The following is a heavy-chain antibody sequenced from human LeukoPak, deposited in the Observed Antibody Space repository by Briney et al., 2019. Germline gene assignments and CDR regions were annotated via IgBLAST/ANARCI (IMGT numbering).Heavy chain of an antibody. Sequence: GGSLRLSCAASGFTFSSYSMNWVRQAPGKGLEWVSSISSSSSYIYYADSVKGRFTISRDNAKNSLYLQMNSLRAEDTAVYYCAVIAARNDAFDIWGQGTMVTVSS. CDR3: AVIAARNDAFDI. D-gene: IGHD6-6*01. J-gene: IGHJ3*02. CDR2: ISSSSSYI. V-gene: IGHV3-21*01. CDR1: GFTFSSYS.